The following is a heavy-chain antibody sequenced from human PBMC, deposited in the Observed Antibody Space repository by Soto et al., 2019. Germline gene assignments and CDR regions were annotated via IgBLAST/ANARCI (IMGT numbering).Heavy chain of an antibody. V-gene: IGHV4-31*03. J-gene: IGHJ4*02. Sequence: SETLSLTCSVSGVSIKSGGYYWTWIRQLPGKGLEWIGDIYYTGSTFYHPSLKTRVTLSLDTSKNQFSLNLESVTAADTAVYYCATQPRYDSSGYFYYWGQGTQVTVS. CDR1: GVSIKSGGYY. CDR2: IYYTGST. CDR3: ATQPRYDSSGYFYY. D-gene: IGHD3-22*01.